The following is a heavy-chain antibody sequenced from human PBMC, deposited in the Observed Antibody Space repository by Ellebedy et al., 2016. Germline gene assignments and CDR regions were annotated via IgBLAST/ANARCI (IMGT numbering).Heavy chain of an antibody. CDR2: ISGSGSTS. D-gene: IGHD5-24*01. J-gene: IGHJ6*02. V-gene: IGHV3-23*01. CDR1: GFTFRSYA. CDR3: TKDTDAYNSYGMDV. Sequence: GGSLRLXCAASGFTFRSYAMGWVRQAPGKGLEWVATISGSGSTSYYADSVKGRFTISRDNSNNTLSLQLNSLRAEDTAIYYCTKDTDAYNSYGMDVWGQGTTVTVSS.